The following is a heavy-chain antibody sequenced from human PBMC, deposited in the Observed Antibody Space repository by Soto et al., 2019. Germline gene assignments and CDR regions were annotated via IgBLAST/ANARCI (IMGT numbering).Heavy chain of an antibody. D-gene: IGHD5-18*01. V-gene: IGHV1-58*01. Sequence: SVKVSCKASGFTFTSSAVQWVRQARGQRLEWIGWIVVGSGNTNYAQKFQERVTITRDMSTSTAYMELSSLRSEDTAVYYCAVLPRGYTYGLDYWGQGTLITVSS. J-gene: IGHJ4*02. CDR3: AVLPRGYTYGLDY. CDR2: IVVGSGNT. CDR1: GFTFTSSA.